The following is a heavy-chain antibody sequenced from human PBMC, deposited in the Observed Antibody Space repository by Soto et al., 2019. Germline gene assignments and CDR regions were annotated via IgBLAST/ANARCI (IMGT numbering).Heavy chain of an antibody. CDR1: GFTFSSYG. CDR2: ISYDGSNK. CDR3: AKDRGRFLEWLLYSRYYAGMDV. J-gene: IGHJ6*02. V-gene: IGHV3-30*18. D-gene: IGHD3-3*01. Sequence: QVQLVESGGGVVQPGRSLRLSCAASGFTFSSYGMHWVRQAPGKGLEWVAVISYDGSNKYYADSVKGRFTISRDNSKNALYRQMNSLRAEDTAVYYCAKDRGRFLEWLLYSRYYAGMDVWGQGTTVTVSS.